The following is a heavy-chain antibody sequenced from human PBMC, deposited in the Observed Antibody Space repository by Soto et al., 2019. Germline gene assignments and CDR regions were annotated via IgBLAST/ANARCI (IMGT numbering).Heavy chain of an antibody. CDR2: FSGSAGST. J-gene: IGHJ4*02. CDR3: ARVSAMTPRTGDD. Sequence: EVQVLESGGVLVHPGGSLRLSCAASGFSFDSIGMSWVRQAPGKGLDWVSGFSGSAGSTYYADSVRGRFTISRDSSKNTVYLQMNSLRAEDTAVYYCARVSAMTPRTGDDWSQGTLVTVSS. V-gene: IGHV3-23*01. CDR1: GFSFDSIG. D-gene: IGHD2-2*01.